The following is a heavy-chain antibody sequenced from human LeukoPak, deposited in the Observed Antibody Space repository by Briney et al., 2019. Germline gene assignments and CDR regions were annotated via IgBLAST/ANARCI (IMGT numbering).Heavy chain of an antibody. CDR3: ARDPQYHAFDI. V-gene: IGHV3-30-3*01. D-gene: IGHD4-11*01. CDR2: ISYDGSNK. Sequence: SGGSLRLSCAASGFTFSSFEMNWVRQAPGKGLEWVAVISYDGSNKFYADSVMGRFTISRDNSKNTLYLQMNSLRAEDTAVYFCARDPQYHAFDIWGQGTMVTVSS. CDR1: GFTFSSFE. J-gene: IGHJ3*02.